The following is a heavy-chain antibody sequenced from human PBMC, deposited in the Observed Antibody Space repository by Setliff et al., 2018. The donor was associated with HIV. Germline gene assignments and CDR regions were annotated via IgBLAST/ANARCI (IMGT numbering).Heavy chain of an antibody. Sequence: GSLRLSCVGSGFTFSSFAMNWVRQAPGKGLEWVSVIDISGTRTNYADSVKGRFTISRDNSKSTLYLQMNSLRAEDTAIYYCAKDVPMITFGGVIAHNWFDPWGQGTLVTVSS. D-gene: IGHD3-16*02. J-gene: IGHJ5*02. CDR2: IDISGTRT. V-gene: IGHV3-23*01. CDR1: GFTFSSFA. CDR3: AKDVPMITFGGVIAHNWFDP.